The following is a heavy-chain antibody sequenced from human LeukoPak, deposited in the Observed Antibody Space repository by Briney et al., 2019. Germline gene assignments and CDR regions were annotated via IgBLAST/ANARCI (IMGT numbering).Heavy chain of an antibody. Sequence: ASVTVSCKASGYTFISYGISWVRQAPGQGLEWMGWISGYNGNTNYAQKLQGRVTMTTDTSTSTAYMELRSLRSDDTAVYYCARPDRSGWYGLDWYFDLWGRGTLVTVSS. CDR2: ISGYNGNT. CDR1: GYTFISYG. CDR3: ARPDRSGWYGLDWYFDL. D-gene: IGHD6-19*01. V-gene: IGHV1-18*04. J-gene: IGHJ2*01.